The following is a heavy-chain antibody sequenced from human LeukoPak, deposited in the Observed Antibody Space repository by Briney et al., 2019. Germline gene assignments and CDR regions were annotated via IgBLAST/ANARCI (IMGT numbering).Heavy chain of an antibody. V-gene: IGHV4-61*09. J-gene: IGHJ3*02. Sequence: SSETLSLTCTVSGGSISRGSYYWSWIRQPAGKGLEWIGHIYISGRTNYNPSLKSRVTISLDTSKNQFSLKLSSVTAADTAVYYCARLPPAATSFDIWGQGTVVIVPS. CDR1: GGSISRGSYY. CDR3: ARLPPAATSFDI. CDR2: IYISGRT. D-gene: IGHD2-2*01.